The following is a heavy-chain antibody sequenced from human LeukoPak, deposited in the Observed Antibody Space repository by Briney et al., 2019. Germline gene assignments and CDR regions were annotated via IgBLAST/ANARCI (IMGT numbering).Heavy chain of an antibody. J-gene: IGHJ4*02. CDR1: GGSISSSSYY. D-gene: IGHD6-19*01. CDR2: IYYSGST. V-gene: IGHV4-39*01. Sequence: SETLSLTCTVSGGSISSSSYYWGWIRQPPGKGLEWIGSIYYSGSTYYNPSLKSRVPISVDTSKNQFSLKLSSVTAADTAVYYCATIRYSSGWYLIDYWGQGTLVTVSS. CDR3: ATIRYSSGWYLIDY.